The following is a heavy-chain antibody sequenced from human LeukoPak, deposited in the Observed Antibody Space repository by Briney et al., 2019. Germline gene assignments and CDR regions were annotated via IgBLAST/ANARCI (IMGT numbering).Heavy chain of an antibody. V-gene: IGHV3-48*02. D-gene: IGHD3-22*01. CDR1: GFTFSIYS. CDR3: ARDLGTYYFDSSGYPFDY. CDR2: IRSTSSTI. J-gene: IGHJ4*02. Sequence: GGSLRLSCAASGFTFSIYSMNWVRQAPGKGLEWVSYIRSTSSTIYYADSVKGRFTISRDNAKNSLYLQMHSLRDEDTAVYYCARDLGTYYFDSSGYPFDYWGQGTLVTVSS.